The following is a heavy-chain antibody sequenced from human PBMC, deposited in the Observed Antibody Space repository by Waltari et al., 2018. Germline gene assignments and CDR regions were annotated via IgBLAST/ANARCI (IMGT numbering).Heavy chain of an antibody. CDR1: GFTFGNCT. CDR2: ITGSGDAT. J-gene: IGHJ4*02. D-gene: IGHD5-12*01. V-gene: IGHV3-23*01. Sequence: EVQLLESGGVLAQPGGSLRLSCAASGFTFGNCTMRWVRQAPGKGLERVSGITGSGDATYYADSVKGRFTISRDNSKNTLYLQMNNLRAEDTAVYYCAKSPKVATIFDYWGQGTLVTVS. CDR3: AKSPKVATIFDY.